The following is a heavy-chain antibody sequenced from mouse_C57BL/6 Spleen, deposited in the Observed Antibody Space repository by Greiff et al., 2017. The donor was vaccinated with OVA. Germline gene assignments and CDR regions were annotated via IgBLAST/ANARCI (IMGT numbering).Heavy chain of an antibody. CDR2: IYPGSGST. V-gene: IGHV1-55*01. Sequence: QVQLQQPGAELVKPGASVKMSCKASGYTFTSYWITWVKQRPGQGLEWIGDIYPGSGSTNYNEKFKSKATLTVDTSSSTAYMQLSSLTSEDSAVYYCARGATVVGGFGYWGQGTTLTVSS. D-gene: IGHD1-1*01. CDR3: ARGATVVGGFGY. J-gene: IGHJ2*01. CDR1: GYTFTSYW.